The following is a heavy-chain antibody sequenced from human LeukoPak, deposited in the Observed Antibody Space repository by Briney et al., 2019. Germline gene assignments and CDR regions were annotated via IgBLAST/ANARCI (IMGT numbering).Heavy chain of an antibody. Sequence: ASVKVSCKASGYTFTSYGISWVRQAPGQGLEWMGWISAYNGNTNYAQKLQGRVTMTTDTSTSTAYMELRSLRSDDTAVYYCAREDYYDSSGLVDYWGQGTLVTVSS. CDR2: ISAYNGNT. D-gene: IGHD3-22*01. V-gene: IGHV1-18*01. CDR3: AREDYYDSSGLVDY. J-gene: IGHJ4*02. CDR1: GYTFTSYG.